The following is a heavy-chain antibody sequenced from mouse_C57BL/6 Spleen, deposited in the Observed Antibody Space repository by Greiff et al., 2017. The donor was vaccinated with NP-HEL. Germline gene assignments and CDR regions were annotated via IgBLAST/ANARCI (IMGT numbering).Heavy chain of an antibody. CDR3: TGCYGND. D-gene: IGHD2-1*01. J-gene: IGHJ2*01. CDR1: GFNIKDDY. V-gene: IGHV14-4*01. CDR2: IDPENGDT. Sequence: VQLKQSGAELVRPGASVKLSCTASGFNIKDDYMHWVKQRPEQGLEWIGWIDPENGDTEYASKFQGKATITANTSSNTAYLQFSSLTSEDSAVDYCTGCYGNDWGKGTTLTVSS.